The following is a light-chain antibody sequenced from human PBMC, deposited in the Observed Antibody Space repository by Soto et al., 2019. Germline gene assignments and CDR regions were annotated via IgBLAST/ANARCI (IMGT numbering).Light chain of an antibody. CDR1: SSDVGAYNY. CDR3: SSYTTSHTVV. CDR2: DVS. V-gene: IGLV2-14*01. J-gene: IGLJ2*01. Sequence: QSVLTQPASVSGSPGQSITISCTGTSSDVGAYNYVSWYQQHPGKAPKFMIYDVSNRPSGVSNRFSGSKSGNTASLTISGLQAEDEADYYCSSYTTSHTVVFGGGTKVTVL.